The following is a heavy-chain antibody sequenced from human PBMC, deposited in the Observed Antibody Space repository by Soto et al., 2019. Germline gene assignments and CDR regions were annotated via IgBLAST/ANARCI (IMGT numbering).Heavy chain of an antibody. V-gene: IGHV4-4*02. Sequence: QVQLQESGPGLVKPSETLSLTCTVSGGPITTTIWWAWVRLPPGKGLEWIGELHHDGTTNYNPSLESRIPSSRDKSINHFSLTLTSVTAAETAIYYCATQTISYTWGVWGRGTTVTGSS. CDR2: LHHDGTT. D-gene: IGHD3-16*01. J-gene: IGHJ6*02. CDR3: ATQTISYTWGV. CDR1: GGPITTTIW.